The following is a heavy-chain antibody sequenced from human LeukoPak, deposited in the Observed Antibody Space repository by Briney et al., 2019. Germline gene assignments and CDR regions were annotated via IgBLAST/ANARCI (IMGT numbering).Heavy chain of an antibody. J-gene: IGHJ4*02. V-gene: IGHV1-69*04. Sequence: ASVKVSCKASGGTFSSYAISWVRQAPGQGLEWMGRIIPILGIANYAQKFQGRVTITADKSTSTAYMELSSLRSEDTAVYYCARDRGGGYSSGWFPTDWGQGTLVTVPS. CDR2: IIPILGIA. D-gene: IGHD6-19*01. CDR1: GGTFSSYA. CDR3: ARDRGGGYSSGWFPTD.